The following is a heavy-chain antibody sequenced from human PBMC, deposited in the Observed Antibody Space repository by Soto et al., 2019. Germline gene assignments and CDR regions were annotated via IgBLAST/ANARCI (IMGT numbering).Heavy chain of an antibody. CDR3: ARDLGFGELLSYYFDY. CDR2: ISSSSSYI. Sequence: PGGSLRLSCAASGFTFSSYSMNWVRQAPGKGLEWVSSISSSSSYIYYADSVKGRFTISRDNAKNSLYLQMNSLRAEDTAVYYCARDLGFGELLSYYFDYWGQGTLVTVSS. J-gene: IGHJ4*02. V-gene: IGHV3-21*01. D-gene: IGHD3-10*01. CDR1: GFTFSSYS.